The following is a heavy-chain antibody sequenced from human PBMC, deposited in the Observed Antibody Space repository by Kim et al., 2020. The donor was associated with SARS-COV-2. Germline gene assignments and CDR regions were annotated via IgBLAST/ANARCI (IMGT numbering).Heavy chain of an antibody. D-gene: IGHD2-21*02. CDR3: AREGSGGDGLRPLDY. Sequence: SVKDSCKASGGTFSSYAISWVRQAPGQGLEWMGRIIPILGIANYAQKFQGRVTITADKSTSTAYMELSSLRSEDTAVYYCAREGSGGDGLRPLDYWGQGTLVTVSS. CDR2: IIPILGIA. CDR1: GGTFSSYA. J-gene: IGHJ4*02. V-gene: IGHV1-69*04.